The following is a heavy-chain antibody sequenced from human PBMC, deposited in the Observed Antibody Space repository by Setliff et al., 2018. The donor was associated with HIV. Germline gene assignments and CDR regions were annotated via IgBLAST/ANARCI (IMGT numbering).Heavy chain of an antibody. V-gene: IGHV4-59*12. CDR1: DSAMDSYY. CDR3: AKISPRGYSDITTGRLTDPFDV. J-gene: IGHJ3*01. Sequence: SETLSLTCTVSDSAMDSYYWSWVRQSPGRGLEYIGYIYWTGKTDYNPSLKSRVTISLDTSGNQFSLKLNSVTGADTAVYYCAKISPRGYSDITTGRLTDPFDVWGPGTMVTVS. D-gene: IGHD3-9*01. CDR2: IYWTGKT.